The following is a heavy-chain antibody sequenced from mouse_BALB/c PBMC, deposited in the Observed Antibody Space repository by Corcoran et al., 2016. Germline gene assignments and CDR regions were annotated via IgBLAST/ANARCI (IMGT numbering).Heavy chain of an antibody. CDR1: GYTFTNYG. Sequence: QIQLVQSGPELKKPGETVKISCKASGYTFTNYGMNWVKQAPGKGLKWMGWINTYTGEPTYADDFKGRFAFSLETSASPAYLQINNLKNEDTATYFCAREATEAWFAYWGQGTLVTVSA. CDR2: INTYTGEP. V-gene: IGHV9-3-1*01. J-gene: IGHJ3*01. CDR3: AREATEAWFAY. D-gene: IGHD1-1*01.